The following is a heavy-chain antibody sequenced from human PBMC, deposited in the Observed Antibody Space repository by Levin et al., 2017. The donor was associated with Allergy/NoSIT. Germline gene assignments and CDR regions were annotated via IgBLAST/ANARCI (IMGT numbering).Heavy chain of an antibody. D-gene: IGHD1-26*01. Sequence: GGSLRLSCATSGFTFINTWMRWVRQAPGKGLEWVADIPRDENEQYYVDSVKGRFTISRDNTKNSLYLQMNSLRAEDTAVYYCARGGVGVDIGAFDIWGQGTMVTVSS. V-gene: IGHV3-7*01. CDR2: IPRDENEQ. CDR1: GFTFINTW. J-gene: IGHJ3*02. CDR3: ARGGVGVDIGAFDI.